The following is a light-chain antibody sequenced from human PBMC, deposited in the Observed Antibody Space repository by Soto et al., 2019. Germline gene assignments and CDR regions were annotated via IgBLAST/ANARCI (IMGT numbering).Light chain of an antibody. Sequence: DIVMTQSPDSLAVSLGERATIHCKSSQSVVYSSNNKNYLAWYQQKPGQPPKLLIYWAATRVSGVPDRFSGSGSGTDFTITISSLHAEDVAVYYCQQYYRPWTFGQGTKVEIK. CDR1: QSVVYSSNNKNY. V-gene: IGKV4-1*01. J-gene: IGKJ1*01. CDR2: WAA. CDR3: QQYYRPWT.